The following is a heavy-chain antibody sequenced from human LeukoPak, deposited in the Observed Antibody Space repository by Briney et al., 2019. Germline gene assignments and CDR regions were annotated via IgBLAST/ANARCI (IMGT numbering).Heavy chain of an antibody. Sequence: GGSLRLSCAASGFTFSSYGMHWVRQAPGKGLEWVAFIRYDGSNKYYADSVKGRFTISRDNAKNSLYLQMNSLRAEDTAVYYCASFEHIVVVTAHSGAFDIWGQGTMVTVSS. CDR1: GFTFSSYG. D-gene: IGHD2-21*02. CDR3: ASFEHIVVVTAHSGAFDI. J-gene: IGHJ3*02. CDR2: IRYDGSNK. V-gene: IGHV3-30*02.